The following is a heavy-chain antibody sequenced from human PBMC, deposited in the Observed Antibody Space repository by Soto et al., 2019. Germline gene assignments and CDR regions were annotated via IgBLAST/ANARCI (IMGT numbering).Heavy chain of an antibody. CDR2: ISGSGVST. CDR3: AYSSTPFDY. J-gene: IGHJ4*02. Sequence: PGGSLRLSCAASGFTFSRYAMSWVRQAPGKGLEWVSAISGSGVSTYYADSVKGRFTISRDNSKNTLYLQMNSLRAEDTAVYYCAYSSTPFDYWGQGTLVTVSS. CDR1: GFTFSRYA. D-gene: IGHD6-13*01. V-gene: IGHV3-23*01.